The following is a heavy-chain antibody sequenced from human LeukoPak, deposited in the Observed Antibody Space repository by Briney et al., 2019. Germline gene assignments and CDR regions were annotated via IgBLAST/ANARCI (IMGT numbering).Heavy chain of an antibody. V-gene: IGHV4-59*01. CDR3: ARRPILDAQDPSDAFDI. J-gene: IGHJ3*02. Sequence: SETLSLTCTVSGGSISSYYWSWIRQPPGKGLEWIGYIYYSGSTNYNPSLKSRVTISVDTSKNQFSLKLSSVTAADTAVYYCARRPILDAQDPSDAFDIWGQGTMVTVSS. D-gene: IGHD1-1*01. CDR2: IYYSGST. CDR1: GGSISSYY.